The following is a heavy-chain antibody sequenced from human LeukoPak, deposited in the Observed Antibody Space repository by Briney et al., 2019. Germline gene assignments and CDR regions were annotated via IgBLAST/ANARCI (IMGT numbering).Heavy chain of an antibody. Sequence: SETLSLTCTVSGGFISNYYWSWIRQPAGKGLEWIGSVYYGGSTYYNPSLKSRVTASVDTSKNQFSLKLNSVTAADTAVYFCARERDGTPPYYHYYMDVWGKGTTVTVSS. CDR1: GGFISNYY. CDR3: ARERDGTPPYYHYYMDV. CDR2: VYYGGST. J-gene: IGHJ6*03. D-gene: IGHD1-1*01. V-gene: IGHV4-4*07.